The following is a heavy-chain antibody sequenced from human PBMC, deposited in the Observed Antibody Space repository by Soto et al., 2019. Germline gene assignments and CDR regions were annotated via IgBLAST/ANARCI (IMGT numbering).Heavy chain of an antibody. CDR3: ANGGDDPRGPNDY. CDR2: ISGSGGST. J-gene: IGHJ4*02. V-gene: IGHV3-23*01. Sequence: PGGSLRLSCAASGFTFSSYAMSWVRQAPGKGLEWVSAISGSGGSTYYADSVKGRFTISRDNSKNTLYLQMNTLRAEDTAVYYSANGGDDPRGPNDYWGQGTLVTVSS. CDR1: GFTFSSYA. D-gene: IGHD5-12*01.